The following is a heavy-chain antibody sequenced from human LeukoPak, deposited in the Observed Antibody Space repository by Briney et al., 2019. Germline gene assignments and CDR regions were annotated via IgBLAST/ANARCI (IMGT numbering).Heavy chain of an antibody. D-gene: IGHD3-16*01. CDR3: ARGHYDYVWGSLHPRWG. CDR1: GFTFSSYS. V-gene: IGHV3-21*01. CDR2: ISSSSSYI. Sequence: GGSLRLSCAASGFTFSSYSMNWVRQAPGKGLEWVSSISSSSSYIYYADSVKGRFTISRDNAKNSLYLQMNSLRAEDTAVYYCARGHYDYVWGSLHPRWGWGQGTLVTVSS. J-gene: IGHJ4*02.